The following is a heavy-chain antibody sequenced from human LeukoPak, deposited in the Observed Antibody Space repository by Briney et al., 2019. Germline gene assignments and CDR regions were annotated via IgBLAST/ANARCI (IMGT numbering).Heavy chain of an antibody. V-gene: IGHV3-23*01. Sequence: PGGSLRLSCAASGFTFSSYWMSWVRQAPGKGLEWVSAISRSGGSTYYADSVRGRFSISRDNSKNTLYLQMNSLRTEDTAVYYCVKGGASDGDYEFDYWGQGTLVTVSS. D-gene: IGHD4-17*01. CDR2: ISRSGGST. CDR1: GFTFSSYW. CDR3: VKGGASDGDYEFDY. J-gene: IGHJ4*02.